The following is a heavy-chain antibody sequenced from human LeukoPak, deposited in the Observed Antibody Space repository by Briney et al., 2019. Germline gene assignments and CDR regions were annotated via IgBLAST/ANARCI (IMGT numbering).Heavy chain of an antibody. Sequence: GGSLRLSCAASGFTLTTNYMTWVRQAPGKGLEWVSVIYISGNTYYTDSVKGRFTISRDNSKNTLYLQMNSLRPEDTAVYYCPRDHMRGYIFMDVWGKGTTVTVSS. J-gene: IGHJ6*03. CDR2: IYISGNT. CDR1: GFTLTTNY. CDR3: PRDHMRGYIFMDV. V-gene: IGHV3-66*03. D-gene: IGHD3-3*01.